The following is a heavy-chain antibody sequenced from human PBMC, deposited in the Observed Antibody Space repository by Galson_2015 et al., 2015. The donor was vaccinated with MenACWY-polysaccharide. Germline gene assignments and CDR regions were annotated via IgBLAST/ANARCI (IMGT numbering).Heavy chain of an antibody. D-gene: IGHD3-9*01. CDR1: EFTFSSYW. V-gene: IGHV3-74*01. Sequence: SLRLSCAASEFTFSSYWMRWVRQAPGKGLVWVSRINSDGRSTTHADSVKGRFTITRDNAKNTRFLQMNILRAEDKAIYYCARSQFCTGYFVRALVIWGQGTIVTVSS. CDR3: ARSQFCTGYFVRALVI. CDR2: INSDGRST. J-gene: IGHJ3*02.